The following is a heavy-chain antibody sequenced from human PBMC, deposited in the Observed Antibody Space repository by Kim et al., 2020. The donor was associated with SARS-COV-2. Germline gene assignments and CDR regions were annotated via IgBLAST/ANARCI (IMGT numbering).Heavy chain of an antibody. J-gene: IGHJ4*02. CDR2: NHSGRT. CDR3: VARPWY. D-gene: IGHD6-6*01. V-gene: IGHV4-34*01. Sequence: NHSGRTNHTPSLTSRVTISVDTSKNQFSLKLSSVTAADTAVYYCVARPWYWGQGTLVTVSS.